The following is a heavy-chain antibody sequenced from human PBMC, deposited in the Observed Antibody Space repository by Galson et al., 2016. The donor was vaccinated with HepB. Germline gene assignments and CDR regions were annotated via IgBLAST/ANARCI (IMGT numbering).Heavy chain of an antibody. V-gene: IGHV5-51*01. CDR2: IYPGDSDT. D-gene: IGHD3-22*01. CDR3: ARHMYYYASGVYDAVLTFDY. Sequence: QSGAEVKKPGESLKISCKGSGYRFTTYWIGWVRQMPGKGLEWMGIIYPGDSDTRYSPSFQGQVTISADKSMRTAYLQWSSLKASDTGMYYCARHMYYYASGVYDAVLTFDYWCQGTLVRVSS. CDR1: GYRFTTYW. J-gene: IGHJ4*02.